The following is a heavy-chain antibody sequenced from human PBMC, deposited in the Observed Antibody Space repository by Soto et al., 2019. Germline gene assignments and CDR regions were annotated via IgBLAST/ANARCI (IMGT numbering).Heavy chain of an antibody. CDR1: GFTFSSYA. Sequence: EVQLLESGGGLVQPGGSLRLSCAASGFTFSSYAINWVRQAPGKGLEWVSVITGGGGSTFYADPVKGRFTISRDNSKNTVYLQMNNLRVEATAVFHCQKDVPVGGGFWGLGTLVTVSS. V-gene: IGHV3-23*01. CDR2: ITGGGGST. CDR3: QKDVPVGGGF. D-gene: IGHD2-8*02. J-gene: IGHJ4*02.